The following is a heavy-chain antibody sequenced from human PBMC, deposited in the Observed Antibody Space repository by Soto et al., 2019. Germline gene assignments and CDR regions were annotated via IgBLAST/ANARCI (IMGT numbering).Heavy chain of an antibody. D-gene: IGHD6-13*01. J-gene: IGHJ4*02. CDR2: ISAYNGNT. CDR3: ARERSNSEY. CDR1: GYTFTNDG. V-gene: IGHV1-18*01. Sequence: QVQLVQSGAEMKKPGASVKVSCKASGYTFTNDGISWVRQAPGQGLEWMGWISAYNGNTNYAQKFHGRVTMTTDTSTSTAYMELRSLSYDDTAVYYCARERSNSEYWGQGTLVAVSS.